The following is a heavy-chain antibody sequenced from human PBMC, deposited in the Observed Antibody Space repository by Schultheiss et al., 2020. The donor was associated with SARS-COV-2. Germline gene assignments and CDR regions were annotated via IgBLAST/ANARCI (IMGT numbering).Heavy chain of an antibody. CDR2: IIPIFGTA. V-gene: IGHV1-69*13. J-gene: IGHJ4*02. CDR3: ARGGVDYSDEFDY. Sequence: SVKVSCKASGYSFMSYGISWVRQAPGQGLEWMGGIIPIFGTANYAQKFQGRVTITADESTSTAYLELSSLNSEDTAVYYCARGGVDYSDEFDYWGQGTLVTVSS. CDR1: GYSFMSYG. D-gene: IGHD4/OR15-4a*01.